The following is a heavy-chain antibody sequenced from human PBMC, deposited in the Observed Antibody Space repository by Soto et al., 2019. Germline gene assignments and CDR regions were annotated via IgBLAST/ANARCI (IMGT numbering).Heavy chain of an antibody. CDR1: GGSFSGYY. J-gene: IGHJ4*02. D-gene: IGHD6-13*01. CDR2: INHSGST. V-gene: IGHV4-34*01. Sequence: QVQLQQWGAGLLKPSETLSLTCAVYGGSFSGYYWSWIRQPPGKGLEWIGEINHSGSTNYNPSLKSRVTISADTSKNQFSLKLSSLTAADTAVYYCARLLIAAAGHFDYWGQGTLVTVSS. CDR3: ARLLIAAAGHFDY.